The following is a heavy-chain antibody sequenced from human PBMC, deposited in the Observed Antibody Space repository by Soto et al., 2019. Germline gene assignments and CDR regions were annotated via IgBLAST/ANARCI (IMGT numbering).Heavy chain of an antibody. CDR2: ISPKSGGT. CDR3: ARPPGYISDWYYFDL. D-gene: IGHD6-19*01. CDR1: GYTFTGYY. V-gene: IGHV1-2*02. Sequence: ASVKVSCKASGYTFTGYYIHWVRQAPGQGFEWMGRISPKSGGTNYAQEFQGRVTMTWDTSLNTAYMELSSLISEDTAVYYCARPPGYISDWYYFDLWGQGTLVTVSS. J-gene: IGHJ4*02.